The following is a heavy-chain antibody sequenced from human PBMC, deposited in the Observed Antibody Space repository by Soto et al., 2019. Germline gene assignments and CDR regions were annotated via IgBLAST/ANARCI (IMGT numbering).Heavy chain of an antibody. V-gene: IGHV1-18*01. CDR1: GYTFTSYG. CDR3: ARAKASGTSALDP. CDR2: ISAYNGNT. J-gene: IGHJ5*02. D-gene: IGHD3-10*01. Sequence: ASVKVSCKASGYTFTSYGISWVRQAPGQGLEWMGWISAYNGNTNYAQKLQGRITISRDNTKNTVYLQMNSLRVEDTAVYYCARAKASGTSALDPWGQGTLVTVSS.